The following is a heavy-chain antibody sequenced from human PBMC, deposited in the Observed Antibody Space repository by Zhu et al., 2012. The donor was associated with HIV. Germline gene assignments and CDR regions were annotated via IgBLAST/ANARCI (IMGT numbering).Heavy chain of an antibody. CDR1: GGSFSGYY. Sequence: QVQLQQWGAGLLKPSETLSLTCAVYGGSFSGYYWSWIRQPPGKGLEWIGEINHSGSTNYSPSLKSRVTILVDTSKNQFSLKLSSVTAADTAVYYCARHVAILGIYYFDYWGQGTLVTVSS. J-gene: IGHJ4*02. CDR3: ARHVAILGIYYFDY. V-gene: IGHV4-34*02. CDR2: INHSGST. D-gene: IGHD7-27*01.